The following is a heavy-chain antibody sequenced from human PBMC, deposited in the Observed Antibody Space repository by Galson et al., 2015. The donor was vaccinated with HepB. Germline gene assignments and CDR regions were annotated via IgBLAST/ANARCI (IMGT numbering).Heavy chain of an antibody. D-gene: IGHD2-21*01. V-gene: IGHV3-30-3*01. J-gene: IGHJ4*02. CDR1: GFTFSSYA. CDR2: ISYDGSNK. Sequence: SLRLSCAASGFTFSSYAMSWVRQAPGKWLEWVAIISYDGSNKYYADSVKGRFTISRDNSKNTLYLQMNSLRNEETAVYYCARAKYQMSLWGYWGQGTLVTVSS. CDR3: ARAKYQMSLWGY.